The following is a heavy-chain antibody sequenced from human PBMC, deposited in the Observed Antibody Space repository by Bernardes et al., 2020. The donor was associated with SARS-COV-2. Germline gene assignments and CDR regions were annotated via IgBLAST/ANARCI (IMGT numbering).Heavy chain of an antibody. CDR1: GFTFSTHC. Sequence: GGSLRLSCAASGFTFSTHCMHWVRQAPGKGLVWVSRINSDGSSPTYADSVKGRFTISRDNAKNTLYLQMNSLRAEDTAVYYCARSPTSENYYVGDYWGQGTLVTVSS. CDR3: ARSPTSENYYVGDY. J-gene: IGHJ4*02. CDR2: INSDGSSP. D-gene: IGHD1-26*01. V-gene: IGHV3-74*01.